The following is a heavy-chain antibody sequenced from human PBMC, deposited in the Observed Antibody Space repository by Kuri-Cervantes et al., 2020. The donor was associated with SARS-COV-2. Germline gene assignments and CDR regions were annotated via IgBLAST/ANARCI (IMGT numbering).Heavy chain of an antibody. V-gene: IGHV3-49*04. CDR1: GFTFGDYA. CDR3: TRELVVPAAIYPDAFDI. CDR2: IRSKAYGGTT. J-gene: IGHJ3*02. D-gene: IGHD2-2*02. Sequence: GGSLRLSCTASGFTFGDYAMSWVRQAPGKGLEWVGFIRSKAYGGTTEYAASVKGRFTISRDDSKSIAYLQMNSLKTEDTDVYYCTRELVVPAAIYPDAFDIWGQGTMVTVSS.